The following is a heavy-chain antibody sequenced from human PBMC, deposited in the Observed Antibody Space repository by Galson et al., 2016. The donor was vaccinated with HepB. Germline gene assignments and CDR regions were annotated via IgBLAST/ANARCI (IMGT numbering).Heavy chain of an antibody. D-gene: IGHD5-12*01. V-gene: IGHV3-73*01. J-gene: IGHJ4*02. CDR1: GFTFSGSA. CDR3: TKGYDGPKGVGGSN. Sequence: SLRLSCAASGFTFSGSAIHWVRQASGEGLEWIGRIGGKATSYATAYGPSVKGRFTISRDDSKNMAYLQMNSLITEDTALYYCTKGYDGPKGVGGSNWGQGSLVTGSS. CDR2: IGGKATSYAT.